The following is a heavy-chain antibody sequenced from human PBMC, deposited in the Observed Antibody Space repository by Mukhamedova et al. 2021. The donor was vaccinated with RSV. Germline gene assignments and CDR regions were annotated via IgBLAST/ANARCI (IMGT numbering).Heavy chain of an antibody. CDR2: IYSGGST. J-gene: IGHJ4*02. CDR3: ARAPAVVSAFDY. D-gene: IGHD4-23*01. Sequence: VIYSGGSTYYAASVKGRFTISRDNSQNTLYLQMNSLRAEDTAVYFCARAPAVVSAFDYWGQGTLVTVPS. V-gene: IGHV3-53*01.